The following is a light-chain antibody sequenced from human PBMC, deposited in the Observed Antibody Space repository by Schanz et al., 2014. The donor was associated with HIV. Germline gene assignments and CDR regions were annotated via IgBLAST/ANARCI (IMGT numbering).Light chain of an antibody. Sequence: DIQMTQSPSTLSASVGDRVTITCRASQSISSWLAWYQQKPGKAPNLLIFEASSLKGGVPSRFSGSGSGTDFTLTISSLQPDDFATYYCQQLNSFPYTFGQGTMLEI. CDR1: QSISSW. V-gene: IGKV1-5*03. J-gene: IGKJ2*01. CDR3: QQLNSFPYT. CDR2: EAS.